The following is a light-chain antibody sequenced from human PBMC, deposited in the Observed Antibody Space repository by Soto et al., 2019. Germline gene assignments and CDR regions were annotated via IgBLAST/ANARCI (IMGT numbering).Light chain of an antibody. J-gene: IGKJ1*01. CDR1: QIISSTQ. CDR2: GAS. CDR3: QQYATSPGT. V-gene: IGKV3-20*01. Sequence: EIVLTQSPETLSLSPGERSTLSCRAVQIISSTQLVWYHQRPVQAPSLLIFGASSRATGITDRFSGSGSGTDFPLTISGLEPEDFAVYYCQQYATSPGTFGPGTKVDIK.